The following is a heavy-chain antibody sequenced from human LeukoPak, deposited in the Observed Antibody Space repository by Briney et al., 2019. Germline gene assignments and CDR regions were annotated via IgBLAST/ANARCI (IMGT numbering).Heavy chain of an antibody. J-gene: IGHJ5*02. Sequence: GGSLRLSCAASGFSFDDYGMSWVRRAPGKGLEWVSAISGSGGSTYYADSVKGRFTISRDNSKNTLYLQMNSLRAEDTAVYYCAKVGLAYCGGDCYSRWFDPWGQGTLVTVSS. V-gene: IGHV3-23*01. CDR2: ISGSGGST. CDR3: AKVGLAYCGGDCYSRWFDP. D-gene: IGHD2-21*02. CDR1: GFSFDDYG.